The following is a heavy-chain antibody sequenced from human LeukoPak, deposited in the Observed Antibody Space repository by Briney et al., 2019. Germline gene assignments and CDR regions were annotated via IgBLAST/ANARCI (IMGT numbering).Heavy chain of an antibody. CDR2: IIPIFGTA. V-gene: IGHV1-69*13. J-gene: IGHJ4*02. CDR3: ARDGLYYFDY. D-gene: IGHD6-19*01. Sequence: ASVKVSCKASGGTFSSYAISWVRQAPGQGLEWMGGIIPIFGTANYAQKFQGRVTITADEPTSTAYMELSSLRSEDTAVYYCARDGLYYFDYWGQGTLVTVSS. CDR1: GGTFSSYA.